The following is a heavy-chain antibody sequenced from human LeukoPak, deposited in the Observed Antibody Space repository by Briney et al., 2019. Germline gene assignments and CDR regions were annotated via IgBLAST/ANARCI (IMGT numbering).Heavy chain of an antibody. CDR1: GGSISSYY. D-gene: IGHD6-25*01. V-gene: IGHV4-59*01. J-gene: IGHJ6*02. Sequence: PSETLSLTCTVSGGSISSYYWSWIRQPPGKELEWIGYIYYSGSTNYNPSLKSRVTISVDTSKNQFSLKLSSVTAADTAVYYCAREQAANYYYGMDVWGQGTTVTVSS. CDR2: IYYSGST. CDR3: AREQAANYYYGMDV.